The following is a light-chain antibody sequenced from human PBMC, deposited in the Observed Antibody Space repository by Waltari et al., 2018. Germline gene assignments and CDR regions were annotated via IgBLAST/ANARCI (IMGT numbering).Light chain of an antibody. CDR1: QDIANY. J-gene: IGKJ4*01. V-gene: IGKV1-33*01. Sequence: DIQMTQSPSSLSASVGGRVTISCQASQDIANYLNWYQQKPGKAPKLLIYLASNLETGVPSRFSGSGSGAYFTFTISSLQPEDIATYYCQHYDNLLLTFGGGTKVEIK. CDR2: LAS. CDR3: QHYDNLLLT.